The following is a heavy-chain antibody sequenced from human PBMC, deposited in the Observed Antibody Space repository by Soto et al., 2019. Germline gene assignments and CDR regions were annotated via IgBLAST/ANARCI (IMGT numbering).Heavy chain of an antibody. J-gene: IGHJ6*02. D-gene: IGHD3-9*01. V-gene: IGHV4-59*01. Sequence: SETLSLTCTVSGGSINSYYWSWIRQPPGKGLEWIGYAFYSGSAKYKPSLKSRATISVDMSKTHFSLTLTSVTAADTAVYYCARDKGRYDSGMDVWGQGSTVTVSS. CDR2: AFYSGSA. CDR3: ARDKGRYDSGMDV. CDR1: GGSINSYY.